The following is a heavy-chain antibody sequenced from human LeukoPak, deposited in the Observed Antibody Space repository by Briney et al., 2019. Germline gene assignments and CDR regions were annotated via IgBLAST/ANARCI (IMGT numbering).Heavy chain of an antibody. Sequence: GGSLRLSCAASGFTFSDYYMSWIRQAPGKGLGWVSYISSSGGTIYYADSVKGRFTISRDNAKNSLYLQMNSLRAEDTAVYYCARGGNYDSSGYYYDYWGQGTLVTVSS. V-gene: IGHV3-11*01. CDR1: GFTFSDYY. CDR2: ISSSGGTI. J-gene: IGHJ4*02. D-gene: IGHD3-22*01. CDR3: ARGGNYDSSGYYYDY.